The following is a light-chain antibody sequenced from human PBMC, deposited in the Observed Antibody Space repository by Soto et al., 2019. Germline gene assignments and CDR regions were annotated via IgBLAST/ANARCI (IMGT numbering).Light chain of an antibody. V-gene: IGKV3-15*01. CDR2: GAS. CDR3: QQYNNWPPIT. CDR1: QSVRSN. Sequence: IVMTQSPATMSLSPGERATLSCRASQSVRSNLAWYQQKPGQAPRLLIYGASTRATGIPARFSGSGSGTEFTLTVSSLQSEDFAVYYCQQYNNWPPITFGQGTRLEIK. J-gene: IGKJ5*01.